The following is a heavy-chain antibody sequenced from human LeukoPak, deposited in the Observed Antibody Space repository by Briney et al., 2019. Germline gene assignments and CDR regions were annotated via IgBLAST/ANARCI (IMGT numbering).Heavy chain of an antibody. Sequence: PSETLSLTCTVSGYSVSGGYFWGWIRQPPGKRLEWIGNMYHTGTTYYNPSLKGRVTITIDTSKNQFSLKLRSVTAADTAVYYCVSPKTNGWFDSWGQGSLVTVSS. V-gene: IGHV4-38-2*02. D-gene: IGHD2-8*01. CDR2: MYHTGTT. J-gene: IGHJ5*01. CDR1: GYSVSGGYF. CDR3: VSPKTNGWFDS.